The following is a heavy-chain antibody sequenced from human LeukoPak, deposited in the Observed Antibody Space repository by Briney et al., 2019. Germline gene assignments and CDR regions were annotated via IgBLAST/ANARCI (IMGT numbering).Heavy chain of an antibody. V-gene: IGHV4-39*01. CDR2: IYYSGST. CDR1: GGSISSSSYY. CDR3: ASQPLLRYFDWLLGFDGPDFDY. D-gene: IGHD3-9*01. J-gene: IGHJ4*02. Sequence: KPSETLSLTCTVSGGSISSSSYYWGWIRQPPGKGLEWIGSIYYSGSTYYNPSLKSRVTISVDTSKNQFSLKLSSVTAADTAVYYCASQPLLRYFDWLLGFDGPDFDYWGQGTLVTVSS.